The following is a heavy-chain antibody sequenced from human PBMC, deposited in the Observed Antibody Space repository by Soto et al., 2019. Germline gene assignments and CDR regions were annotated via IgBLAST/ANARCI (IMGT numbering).Heavy chain of an antibody. J-gene: IGHJ4*02. CDR1: GFTFSSYA. CDR3: AKGRGYCSSTSCYVASDY. D-gene: IGHD2-2*01. V-gene: IGHV3-23*01. CDR2: ISGSGGST. Sequence: PGGSLRLSCAASGFTFSSYAMSWVRQAPGKGLEWVAAISGSGGSTFYADPVKGRFTISRDNSKTTLYLQMNSLGAEDTAVYYCAKGRGYCSSTSCYVASDYWGQRTLVPVSS.